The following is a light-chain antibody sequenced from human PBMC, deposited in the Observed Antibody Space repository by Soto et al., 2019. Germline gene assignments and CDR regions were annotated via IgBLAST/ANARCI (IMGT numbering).Light chain of an antibody. CDR1: QNILKF. CDR2: AAS. CDR3: QHSLTTPFT. Sequence: DIQMTQSPSSLSASVGDRVTITCRASQNILKFLNWYQHKPGKAPHLLIFAASSLQAGVPSRFSASGSGTDFTLTINGLQPEDSATYYCQHSLTTPFTFGPGTKVDLK. J-gene: IGKJ3*01. V-gene: IGKV1-39*01.